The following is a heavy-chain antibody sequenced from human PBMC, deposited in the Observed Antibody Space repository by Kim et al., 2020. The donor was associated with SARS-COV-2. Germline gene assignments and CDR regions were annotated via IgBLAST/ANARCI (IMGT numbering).Heavy chain of an antibody. CDR1: GGSISSSSYY. CDR3: ASPIESGFDY. V-gene: IGHV4-39*01. D-gene: IGHD3-10*01. J-gene: IGHJ4*02. Sequence: SETLSLTCTVSGGSISSSSYYWGWIRQPPGKGLEWIGSIYYSGSTYYNPSLKSRVTISVDTSKTQFSLKLSSVTAADTAVYYCASPIESGFDYWGQGTLVTVSS. CDR2: IYYSGST.